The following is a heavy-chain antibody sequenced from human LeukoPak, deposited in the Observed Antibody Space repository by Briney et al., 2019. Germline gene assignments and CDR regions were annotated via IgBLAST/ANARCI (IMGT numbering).Heavy chain of an antibody. J-gene: IGHJ6*04. V-gene: IGHV4-59*01. CDR2: IYYSGST. Sequence: SETLSLTCTVSGGSISSYYWSWIRQPPGKGLEWIGYIYYSGSTNYNPSLKSRVTTSVDTSKNQFSLKLSSVTAADTAVYYCARDRICSSTSCYASYYYYGMDVWGKGTTVTVSS. D-gene: IGHD2-2*01. CDR3: ARDRICSSTSCYASYYYYGMDV. CDR1: GGSISSYY.